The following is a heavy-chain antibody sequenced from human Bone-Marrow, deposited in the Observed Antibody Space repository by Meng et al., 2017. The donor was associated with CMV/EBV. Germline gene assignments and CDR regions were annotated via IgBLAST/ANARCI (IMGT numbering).Heavy chain of an antibody. CDR2: ITFDGSNT. J-gene: IGHJ4*02. D-gene: IGHD3-9*01. CDR1: GFSFNDYG. V-gene: IGHV3-30*03. CDR3: ARDPYTIAEGDY. Sequence: GESLKISCAVSGFSFNDYGMHWVRQTPGKGLEWLTFITFDGSNTYYADSVKGRFTISRDNSKNTLYLQMNSLRNDDTALYYCARDPYTIAEGDYWGQGTLVTVSS.